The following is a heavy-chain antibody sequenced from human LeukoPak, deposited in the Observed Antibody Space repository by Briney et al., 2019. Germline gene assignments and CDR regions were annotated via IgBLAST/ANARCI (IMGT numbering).Heavy chain of an antibody. CDR1: GYTFTSYD. J-gene: IGHJ6*03. V-gene: IGHV1-8*01. CDR2: MNPNSGNT. Sequence: ASVKVSCKASGYTFTSYDINWVRQATGQGLEWMGWMNPNSGNTGYAQKFQGRVTMTTDTSTSTAYMELRSLRSDDTAVYYCARAGSGSYYYYMDVWGKGTTVTISS. CDR3: ARAGSGSYYYYMDV. D-gene: IGHD3-10*01.